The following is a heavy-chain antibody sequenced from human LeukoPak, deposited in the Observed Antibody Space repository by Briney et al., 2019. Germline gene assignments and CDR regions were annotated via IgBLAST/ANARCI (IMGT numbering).Heavy chain of an antibody. CDR1: GFTFDDYA. D-gene: IGHD6-13*01. CDR3: VRSFNTYGYPTGY. CDR2: ISWNSGST. Sequence: PGRSLRLSCAASGFTFDDYAMHWVRQAPGKGLEWVSGISWNSGSTGYADSVRGRFTISRDNAKNSLYLQMSSLSAEDTALYYCVRSFNTYGYPTGYWGQGTLVTVSS. V-gene: IGHV3-9*01. J-gene: IGHJ4*02.